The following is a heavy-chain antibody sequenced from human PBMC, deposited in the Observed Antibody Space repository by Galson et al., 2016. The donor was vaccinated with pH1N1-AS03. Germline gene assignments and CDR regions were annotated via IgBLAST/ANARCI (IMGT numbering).Heavy chain of an antibody. CDR2: ITSSGGSGNTI. D-gene: IGHD3-9*01. V-gene: IGHV3-11*01. CDR1: GFTFGDYY. J-gene: IGHJ4*02. CDR3: ARGWYDIWTGYLVDPFDY. Sequence: SLRLSCAASGFTFGDYYMSWIRQAPGKGLEWISCITSSGGSGNTIYYADSVKGRFTISRDNAKNSLYLQMNSLRADDTAVYFCARGWYDIWTGYLVDPFDYWGQGALVTVSS.